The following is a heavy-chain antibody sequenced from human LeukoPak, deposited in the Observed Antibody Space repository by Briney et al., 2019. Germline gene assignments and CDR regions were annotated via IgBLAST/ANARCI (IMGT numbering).Heavy chain of an antibody. Sequence: GGSLRLSCAASGFTFTIFGLTWVRQAPGKGPEGVSYIDARSGITYYADSVQGRFTISRDDARESVFLQMDGLRVDDTAVYYCARTYDFGRGPPGDAFNNWGPGTWVIVSS. V-gene: IGHV3-48*01. CDR1: GFTFTIFG. D-gene: IGHD3-3*01. CDR3: ARTYDFGRGPPGDAFNN. J-gene: IGHJ3*02. CDR2: IDARSGIT.